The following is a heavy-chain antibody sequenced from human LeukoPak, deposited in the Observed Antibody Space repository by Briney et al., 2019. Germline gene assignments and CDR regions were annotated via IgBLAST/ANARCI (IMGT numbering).Heavy chain of an antibody. J-gene: IGHJ4*02. CDR1: GGSISSSSYY. CDR2: IYYSGST. CDR3: AREPLGRDSSGYYYVSLFDY. D-gene: IGHD3-22*01. Sequence: SETLSLTCTVSGGSISSSSYYWGWIRQPPGKGLEWIGSIYYSGSTYYNPSLKSRVTISVDTSKNQFSLKLSSVTAADTAVYYCAREPLGRDSSGYYYVSLFDYWGQGTLVTVSS. V-gene: IGHV4-39*07.